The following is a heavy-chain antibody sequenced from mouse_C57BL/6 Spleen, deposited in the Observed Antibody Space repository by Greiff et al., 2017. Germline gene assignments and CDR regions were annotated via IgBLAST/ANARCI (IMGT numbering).Heavy chain of an antibody. CDR3: AITYYDGSFDY. V-gene: IGHV1-82*01. Sequence: VQLQQSGPELVKPGASVKISCKASGYAFSSSWMNWVKQRPGKGLEWIGRIYPGDGDTNYNGKFKGKATLTADKSSSTAYMQLSSLTSEDSAVYFCAITYYDGSFDYWGQGTTLTVSS. D-gene: IGHD1-1*01. J-gene: IGHJ2*01. CDR1: GYAFSSSW. CDR2: IYPGDGDT.